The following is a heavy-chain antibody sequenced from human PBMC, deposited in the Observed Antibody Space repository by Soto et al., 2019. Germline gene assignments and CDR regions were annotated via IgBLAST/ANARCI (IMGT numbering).Heavy chain of an antibody. CDR2: IRSKTNDYAT. CDR1: GLDFSDSA. D-gene: IGHD3-3*01. V-gene: IGHV3-73*02. CDR3: TWGGGHYDRPV. Sequence: EVQLVESGGGLVQPGGSLKLSCAVSGLDFSDSAMHWVRQASGKGLEWVGRIRSKTNDYATAYGASVEGRFIISRDDSKDPAYLHRNILKTGDPAVFFWTWGGGHYDRPVWGQGTTVIVSS. J-gene: IGHJ6*02.